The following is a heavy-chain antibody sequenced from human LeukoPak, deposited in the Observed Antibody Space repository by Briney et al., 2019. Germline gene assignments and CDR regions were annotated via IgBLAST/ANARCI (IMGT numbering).Heavy chain of an antibody. CDR1: GYSFANYW. J-gene: IGHJ5*02. CDR2: IYPGDSDT. V-gene: IGHV5-51*01. D-gene: IGHD2-8*01. Sequence: GGSLKISCKAAGYSFANYWIGWVRRMPGKGLEWMWNIYPGDSDTRYSPSFQGQLTISADKSISTAYLQWSSLQASDTAMYYCARGRTCDNGVCRNWFDPWGQGTLVTVSS. CDR3: ARGRTCDNGVCRNWFDP.